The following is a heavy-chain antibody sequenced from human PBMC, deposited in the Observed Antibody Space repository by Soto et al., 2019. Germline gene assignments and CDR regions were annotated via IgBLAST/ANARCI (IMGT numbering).Heavy chain of an antibody. V-gene: IGHV4-59*01. CDR1: GDSIIRSF. D-gene: IGHD3-9*01. CDR2: ISDSGVT. Sequence: QVQLQESGPRLVKSSETLSLVCSVSGDSIIRSFWGWIRQSPGKGLQYIGYISDSGVTDYDPSLKSPVNISVGTAQNPFPLQPTAVTASDTGPKYFGGGAGDLSGPDSFGFLGQGTMVTVSS. CDR3: GGGAGDLSGPDSFGF. J-gene: IGHJ3*01.